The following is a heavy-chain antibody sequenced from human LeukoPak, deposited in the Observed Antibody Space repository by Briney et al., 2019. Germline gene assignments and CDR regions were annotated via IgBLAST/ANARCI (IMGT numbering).Heavy chain of an antibody. V-gene: IGHV4-34*01. CDR2: INHSGST. Sequence: PSETLSLICAVYGGSFSGYYWSWIRQPPGKGLEWIGEINHSGSTNYNLSLKSRVTISVDTSKNQFSLKLSSVTAADTAVYYCARVGVQLSRYPFDYWGQGTLVTVSS. D-gene: IGHD1-1*01. J-gene: IGHJ4*02. CDR1: GGSFSGYY. CDR3: ARVGVQLSRYPFDY.